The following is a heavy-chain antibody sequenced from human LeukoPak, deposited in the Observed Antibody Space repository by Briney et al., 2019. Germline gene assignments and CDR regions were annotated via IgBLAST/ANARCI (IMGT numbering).Heavy chain of an antibody. CDR3: ATGHYVWGSYIY. D-gene: IGHD3-16*01. CDR1: GYTFTSYD. CDR2: ISAYNGNT. J-gene: IGHJ4*02. V-gene: IGHV1-18*01. Sequence: GASVKVSCKASGYTFTSYDISWVRQAPGQGLEWMGWISAYNGNTNYAQKLQGRVTLTTDTSTSTAYMDLRSLRSDDTAVYYCATGHYVWGSYIYWGQGTLVTVSS.